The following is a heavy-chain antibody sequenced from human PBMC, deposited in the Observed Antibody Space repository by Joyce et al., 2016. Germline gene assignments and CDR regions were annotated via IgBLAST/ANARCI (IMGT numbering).Heavy chain of an antibody. CDR2: IDPLDSDT. CDR1: GYSFTSHW. D-gene: IGHD3-10*02. Sequence: EVQLVQSGAEVKKPGESLRISCKGSGYSFTSHWISWVRQMPGKGLGWMGRIDPLDSDTDYSPSFEGHVTISVDKTISAAYLQWGSLRASDTAIYYCARHVTDWFDPWGQGTLVTVSS. V-gene: IGHV5-10-1*03. J-gene: IGHJ5*02. CDR3: ARHVTDWFDP.